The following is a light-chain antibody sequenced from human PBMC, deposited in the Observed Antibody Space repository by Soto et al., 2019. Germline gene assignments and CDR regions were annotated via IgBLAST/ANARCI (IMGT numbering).Light chain of an antibody. CDR1: QSISSD. CDR3: QQSHSPPRT. CDR2: AAS. V-gene: IGKV1-39*01. J-gene: IGKJ2*02. Sequence: DIEMTQSPSSLSASVGDRVTITCRASQSISSDLNWYQQKPGKAPKLLIYAASSLQSGVPSRFSGSGAGTDFTRTIGSLQPEDFATYYCQQSHSPPRTFGQGTKLEI.